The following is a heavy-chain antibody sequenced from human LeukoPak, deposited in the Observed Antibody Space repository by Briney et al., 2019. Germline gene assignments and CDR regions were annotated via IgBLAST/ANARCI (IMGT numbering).Heavy chain of an antibody. D-gene: IGHD2-2*01. CDR3: ARGGYCSSTSCYHDAFDI. Sequence: ASVKVSCKASGYTFTSYDINWVRQATGQGLEWMGWMNPNSGNTGYAQKFQGRVTMTRNTSISTAYMELSSLRSEDTAVYYCARGGYCSSTSCYHDAFDIWGQGTMVTVSS. J-gene: IGHJ3*02. CDR1: GYTFTSYD. V-gene: IGHV1-8*01. CDR2: MNPNSGNT.